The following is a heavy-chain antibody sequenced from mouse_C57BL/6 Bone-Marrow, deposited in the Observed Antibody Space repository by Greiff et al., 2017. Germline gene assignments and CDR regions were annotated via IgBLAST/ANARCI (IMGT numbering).Heavy chain of an antibody. CDR1: GYTFTSYW. CDR3: AREDDGYSSWFAY. J-gene: IGHJ3*01. Sequence: QVQLQQPGAELVKPGASVKMSCKASGYTFTSYWITWVKQRPGQGLEWIGDIYPGSGSTNYNEKFKSKATLTVDTSSSTAYRQLSSLTSEDSAVYYCAREDDGYSSWFAYWGQGTLVTVSA. D-gene: IGHD2-3*01. V-gene: IGHV1-55*01. CDR2: IYPGSGST.